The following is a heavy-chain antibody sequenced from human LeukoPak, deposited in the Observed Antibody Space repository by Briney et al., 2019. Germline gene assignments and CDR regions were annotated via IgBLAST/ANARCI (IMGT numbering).Heavy chain of an antibody. Sequence: KPSETLSLTCTVSGGSISSYYWSWIRQPPGKGLEWIGYIYYSGSTNYNPSLKSRVTISVDTSKNQFSLKLSSVTAADTAVYYCASMEGYSLYAFDIWGQGKMVTVSS. CDR3: ASMEGYSLYAFDI. D-gene: IGHD2-21*01. CDR2: IYYSGST. J-gene: IGHJ3*02. CDR1: GGSISSYY. V-gene: IGHV4-59*08.